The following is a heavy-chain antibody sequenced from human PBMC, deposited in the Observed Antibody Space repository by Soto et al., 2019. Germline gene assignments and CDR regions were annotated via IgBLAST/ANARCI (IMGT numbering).Heavy chain of an antibody. J-gene: IGHJ4*02. Sequence: PRLSCAASGFTFNIYSMNWVRQAPGKGLEWVSSISSRSSNTDYADSVKGRFTISRDNANNSLYLQMNNLSADDTAVYYCARDTKMLAPLIYLDHWGRGTLVTVST. CDR2: ISSRSSNT. D-gene: IGHD3-22*01. CDR1: GFTFNIYS. CDR3: ARDTKMLAPLIYLDH. V-gene: IGHV3-21*01.